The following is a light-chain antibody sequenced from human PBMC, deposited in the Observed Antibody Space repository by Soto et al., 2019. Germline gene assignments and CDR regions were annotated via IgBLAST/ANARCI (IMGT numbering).Light chain of an antibody. V-gene: IGLV1-40*01. CDR2: GNS. J-gene: IGLJ3*02. CDR3: QSYDSSLSVV. CDR1: SSNIGEGYD. Sequence: QSVLTQPPSVSGAPGQRVTISCTGSSSNIGEGYDVHWYQQFPGTTPKLLIYGNSNRPSGVPDRFSGYKSGTSASLAIAGLQAEYEADNYCQSYDSSLSVVFGGGTKLTVL.